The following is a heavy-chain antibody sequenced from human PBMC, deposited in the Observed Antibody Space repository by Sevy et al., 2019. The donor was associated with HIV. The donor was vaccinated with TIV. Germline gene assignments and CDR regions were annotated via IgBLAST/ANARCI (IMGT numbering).Heavy chain of an antibody. CDR2: MNPNSGIT. D-gene: IGHD3-22*01. CDR1: GYTFTSYD. J-gene: IGHJ4*02. V-gene: IGHV1-8*01. CDR3: ARTADYDSSGYYYRFDY. Sequence: ASVKVSCKASGYTFTSYDINWVRQATGQGLEWMGWMNPNSGITGYAQKFQGRVTMTRNTSISTAYMELSSLRSEDTAVYYCARTADYDSSGYYYRFDYWGQGTLVTVSS.